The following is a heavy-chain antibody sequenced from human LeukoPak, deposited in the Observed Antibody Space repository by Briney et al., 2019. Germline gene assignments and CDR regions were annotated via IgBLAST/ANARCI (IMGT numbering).Heavy chain of an antibody. J-gene: IGHJ6*03. V-gene: IGHV4-34*01. D-gene: IGHD6-19*01. Sequence: TSESLCLTSAVSGGSLSGDNWSGGRERPGGGLEWIGEVYHSGSANYHPSLKRRVTISVDPSKNQFSLQLRSVTAADTAVYYCARGGGIAVAGKRRRDYYYTDVWGKGTTVTVSS. CDR1: GGSLSGDN. CDR2: VYHSGSA. CDR3: ARGGGIAVAGKRRRDYYYTDV.